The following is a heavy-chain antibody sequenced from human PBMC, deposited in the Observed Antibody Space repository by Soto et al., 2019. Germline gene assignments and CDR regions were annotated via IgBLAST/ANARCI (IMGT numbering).Heavy chain of an antibody. J-gene: IGHJ6*02. CDR1: GDSVSSNSAA. CDR2: TYYRSKWYN. Sequence: SQTLSLTCAISGDSVSSNSAAWNWIRQSPSRGLEWLGRTYYRSKWYNDYAVSVKSRITINPDTSKNQFSLQLNPVPPEDTAVYYCARDVRRVGATTIFYSGMDVWGQGTTVTVSS. V-gene: IGHV6-1*01. CDR3: ARDVRRVGATTIFYSGMDV. D-gene: IGHD1-26*01.